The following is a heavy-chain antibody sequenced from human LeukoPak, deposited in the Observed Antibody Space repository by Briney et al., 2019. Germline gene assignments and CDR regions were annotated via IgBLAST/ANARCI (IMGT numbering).Heavy chain of an antibody. Sequence: GGSLRLSRAASGFPFTTAWMSWVRQAPGNGLEWIGRIRSKNDGGTTDYAAPVKGKFTISRDDSKSTLYLHMSSLTTEDTAIYYCTAYYDFLTGYNTRRDYWGRGTLVTVSP. J-gene: IGHJ4*02. V-gene: IGHV3-15*01. D-gene: IGHD3-9*01. CDR3: TAYYDFLTGYNTRRDY. CDR2: IRSKNDGGTT. CDR1: GFPFTTAW.